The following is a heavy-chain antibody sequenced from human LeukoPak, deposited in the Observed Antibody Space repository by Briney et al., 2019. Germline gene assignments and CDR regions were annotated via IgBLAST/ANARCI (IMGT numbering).Heavy chain of an antibody. CDR2: ISGDGGST. Sequence: GGSLRLSCAASGFTFDDYAMHWVRQAPGKGLEWVSLISGDGGSTYYADSVKGRFTISRDNSKNSLYLQMNSLRTEDTALYYCACYGVAHAFEIWGQGTMVTVSS. V-gene: IGHV3-43*02. J-gene: IGHJ3*02. D-gene: IGHD4-17*01. CDR3: ACYGVAHAFEI. CDR1: GFTFDDYA.